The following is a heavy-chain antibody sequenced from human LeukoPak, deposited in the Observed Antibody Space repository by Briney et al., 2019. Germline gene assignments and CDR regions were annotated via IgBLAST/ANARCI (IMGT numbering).Heavy chain of an antibody. CDR1: GYTFTGYY. CDR2: INPNSGDT. CDR3: ARGYSSSSPQRYFQH. Sequence: ASVKVSCKASGYTFTGYYMHWARQAPGQGLEWMGRINPNSGDTNYAQKFQGRVTMTRDTPISTAYMELSRLRSDDTAVYYCARGYSSSSPQRYFQHWGQGTLVTVSS. D-gene: IGHD6-6*01. J-gene: IGHJ1*01. V-gene: IGHV1-2*06.